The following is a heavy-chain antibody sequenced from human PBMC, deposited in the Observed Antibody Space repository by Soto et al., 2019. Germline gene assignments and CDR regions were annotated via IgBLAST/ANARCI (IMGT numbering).Heavy chain of an antibody. J-gene: IGHJ4*02. CDR1: GFTFSSYG. CDR3: GAGQYFSDY. CDR2: ISYDGSDK. Sequence: QVQLVESGGGVVQPGRSLRLSCAASGFTFSSYGMHWVRQAPGKGLEWVALISYDGSDKYYADSVKGRFTTSRDNSKNPLYLQMNSLRVEDTAVYYCGAGQYFSDYWGQGTLVTVSS. V-gene: IGHV3-30*03. D-gene: IGHD6-13*01.